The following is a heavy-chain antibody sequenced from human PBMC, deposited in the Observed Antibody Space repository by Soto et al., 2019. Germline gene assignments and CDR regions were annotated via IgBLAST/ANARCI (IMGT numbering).Heavy chain of an antibody. Sequence: GASVKVSCKASGGTFSSYAISWVRQAPGQGLEWMGGIIPIFGTANYAQKFQGRVTITADKSTSTAYMELSSLRSEDTAVYYCARVGTRAVAGTGCDPWGQGTLVTVAS. D-gene: IGHD6-19*01. CDR1: GGTFSSYA. CDR3: ARVGTRAVAGTGCDP. CDR2: IIPIFGTA. J-gene: IGHJ5*02. V-gene: IGHV1-69*06.